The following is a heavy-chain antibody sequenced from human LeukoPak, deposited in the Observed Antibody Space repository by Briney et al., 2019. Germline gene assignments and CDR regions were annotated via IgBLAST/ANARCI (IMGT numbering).Heavy chain of an antibody. CDR1: EFTFSSYN. Sequence: GGSLRLSCAASEFTFSSYNMNWVRQAPGKGLEWVSSISSSSAYISYADSVKGRFTISRDNAKNSLYLQMNSLRAEDTAVYYCAREMFWSGYFSNLHFDYWGQGALVTVSS. CDR3: AREMFWSGYFSNLHFDY. D-gene: IGHD3-3*01. V-gene: IGHV3-21*01. CDR2: ISSSSAYI. J-gene: IGHJ4*02.